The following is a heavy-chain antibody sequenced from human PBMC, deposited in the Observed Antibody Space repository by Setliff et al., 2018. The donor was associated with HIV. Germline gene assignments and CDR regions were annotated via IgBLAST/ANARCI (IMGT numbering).Heavy chain of an antibody. CDR3: VHMEWDLLFQFQH. CDR2: IDHSGST. V-gene: IGHV4-34*01. CDR1: GVSFSGYY. Sequence: SETLSLTCAVYGVSFSGYYWNWIRQTPGKGLEWIGEIDHSGSTNYNPSLKSRVTISLDTSKNQFSLRLTSVTAADTAVYYCVHMEWDLLFQFQHWGQGKMVTVSS. J-gene: IGHJ1*01. D-gene: IGHD1-26*01.